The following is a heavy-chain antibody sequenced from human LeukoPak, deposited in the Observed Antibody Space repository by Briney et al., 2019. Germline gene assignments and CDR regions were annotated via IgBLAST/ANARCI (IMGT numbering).Heavy chain of an antibody. J-gene: IGHJ4*02. CDR1: GFTFSTYA. D-gene: IGHD2-2*01. CDR3: VKDRCDRTTCPEV. V-gene: IGHV3-23*01. CDR2: ISGSGGST. Sequence: GGSLRLSCAASGFTFSTYAMTWVRQAPGEGLEWVTGISGSGGSTYYTDSVKGRFTISRDNSKNTLHLQMSSLRAEDTALYYCVKDRCDRTTCPEVWGQGTLVTVSS.